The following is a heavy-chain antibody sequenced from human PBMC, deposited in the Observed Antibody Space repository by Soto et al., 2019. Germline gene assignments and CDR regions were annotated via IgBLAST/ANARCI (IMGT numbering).Heavy chain of an antibody. J-gene: IGHJ6*02. Sequence: GGSLRLSCAASGFTFSSYGIHWVRQAPGKGLEWVAVISYDGSNKYHADSVKGRFTISRDNSKNTLYLQMNSLRAEDTAVYYCAKDRVHHYYDSSGYYYGDRYYGMDVWGQGTTVTVSS. CDR2: ISYDGSNK. CDR1: GFTFSSYG. D-gene: IGHD3-22*01. CDR3: AKDRVHHYYDSSGYYYGDRYYGMDV. V-gene: IGHV3-30*18.